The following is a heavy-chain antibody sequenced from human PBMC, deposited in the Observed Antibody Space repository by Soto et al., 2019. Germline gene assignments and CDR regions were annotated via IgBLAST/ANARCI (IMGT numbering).Heavy chain of an antibody. CDR3: ARVGATRDRGYYYYYYGMDV. CDR1: GGSFSDYY. D-gene: IGHD1-26*01. J-gene: IGHJ6*02. Sequence: ETLSLTCAVYGGSFSDYYWSWIRQPPGKGLEWIGEINHSGSTNYNPSLKSRVTISVDTSKNQFSLKLSSVTAADTAVYYCARVGATRDRGYYYYYYGMDVWGQGTTVTVSS. V-gene: IGHV4-34*01. CDR2: INHSGST.